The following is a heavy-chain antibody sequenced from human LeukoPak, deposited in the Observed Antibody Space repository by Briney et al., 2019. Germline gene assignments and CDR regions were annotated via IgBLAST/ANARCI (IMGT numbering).Heavy chain of an antibody. D-gene: IGHD6-19*01. J-gene: IGHJ3*01. Sequence: PSETLSLTCTVSGDSIRSGSYFWSWIRQPPGKGLEWIGEINHSGSTNYNPSLKSRVTVSVDTSKNQFSLRLTSVTAADTAVYYCARSGSSGPPPLWGQGTMVTVSS. CDR2: INHSGST. V-gene: IGHV4-39*07. CDR1: GDSIRSGSYF. CDR3: ARSGSSGPPPL.